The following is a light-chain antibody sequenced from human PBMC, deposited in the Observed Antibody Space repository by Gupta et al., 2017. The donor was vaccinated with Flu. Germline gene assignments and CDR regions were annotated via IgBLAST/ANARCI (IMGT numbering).Light chain of an antibody. CDR3: CSYTGPYNPYV. V-gene: IGLV2-11*01. CDR2: DVA. Sequence: QSVLTQPHSVYGSPGQSVIISCTGTSSDVGTYYAVSWYQQHPGRAPKLMLYDVAKRPSGVPNRFSGSKSGNTASLTISGLQPDDEADYYCCSYTGPYNPYVFGTGTKVTVL. J-gene: IGLJ1*01. CDR1: SSDVGTYYA.